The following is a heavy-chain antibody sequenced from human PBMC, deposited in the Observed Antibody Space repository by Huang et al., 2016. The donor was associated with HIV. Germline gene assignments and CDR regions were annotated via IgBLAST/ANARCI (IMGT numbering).Heavy chain of an antibody. V-gene: IGHV3-7*01. J-gene: IGHJ4*02. CDR1: GFTFSSYW. D-gene: IGHD3-10*01. Sequence: EVQLVESGGGLVQTGGSLRLSCTASGFTFSSYWMSWVHQAPGKGLEWVANIKQDGSEKYYVDSVKGRFSISRDNAKNSLYLQMNSLRAEDTAVYYCARRLRYYYGSGRTSGYFDYWGQGTLVTVSS. CDR2: IKQDGSEK. CDR3: ARRLRYYYGSGRTSGYFDY.